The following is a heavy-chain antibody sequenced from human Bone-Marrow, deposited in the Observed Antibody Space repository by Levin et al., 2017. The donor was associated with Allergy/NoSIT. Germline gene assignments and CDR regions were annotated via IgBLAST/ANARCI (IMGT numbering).Heavy chain of an antibody. Sequence: SGPTLVKPKQTLTLTCTFSGFLLSTSGVGVGWIRQPSGKALEWLALIYWDDDLRHSPSLQSRLTITKDTSKNQVVLTMTNMAPADTGTYFCAHSQSLRPGLPGYNYGPFDFWGQGTLVIVSS. CDR2: IYWDDDL. V-gene: IGHV2-5*02. D-gene: IGHD5-18*01. J-gene: IGHJ4*02. CDR3: AHSQSLRPGLPGYNYGPFDF. CDR1: GFLLSTSGVG.